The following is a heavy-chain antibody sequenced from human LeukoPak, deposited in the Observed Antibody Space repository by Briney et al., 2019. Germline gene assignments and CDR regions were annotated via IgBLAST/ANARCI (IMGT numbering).Heavy chain of an antibody. Sequence: GESLKISCKGSGYSFTSYWIGWVRQMPGKGLEWMGIIYPADSETRYSPSFQGQVTISADKSISTAFLQWSSLKASDTAMYYCARLFRNYYDSSGRGRLDYWGQGTLATVSS. V-gene: IGHV5-51*01. D-gene: IGHD3-22*01. CDR2: IYPADSET. CDR1: GYSFTSYW. CDR3: ARLFRNYYDSSGRGRLDY. J-gene: IGHJ4*02.